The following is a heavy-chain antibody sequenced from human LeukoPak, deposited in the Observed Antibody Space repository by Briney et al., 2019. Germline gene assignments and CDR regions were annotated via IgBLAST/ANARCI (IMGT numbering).Heavy chain of an antibody. D-gene: IGHD6-19*01. CDR1: GFTFENYA. J-gene: IGHJ4*02. V-gene: IGHV3-9*01. CDR2: ISWNSGSI. CDR3: EKGVGWLIAY. Sequence: PGRSLRLSCAASGFTFENYAIHWVRQAPGKGLEWGAGISWNSGSIGYADSVKGRFTTSRDNANNPLYLQMNSLRAEDTALYYCEKGVGWLIAYWGQGTLVTVSS.